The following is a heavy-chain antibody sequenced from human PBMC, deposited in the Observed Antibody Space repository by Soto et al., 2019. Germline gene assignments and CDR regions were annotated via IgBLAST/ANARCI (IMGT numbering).Heavy chain of an antibody. D-gene: IGHD3-10*01. Sequence: EVQLVESGGGLVQPGGSLRLSCAASGFTFSNAWMSWVRQAPGKGLEWVGRIKSKTDGGTTDYAAPVKGRFTISRDDSKNTLYLQMNSLKTEDTAVYYCTTDLLWFGESIISLIGWFDPWGQGTLVTVSS. J-gene: IGHJ5*02. CDR2: IKSKTDGGTT. CDR1: GFTFSNAW. V-gene: IGHV3-15*01. CDR3: TTDLLWFGESIISLIGWFDP.